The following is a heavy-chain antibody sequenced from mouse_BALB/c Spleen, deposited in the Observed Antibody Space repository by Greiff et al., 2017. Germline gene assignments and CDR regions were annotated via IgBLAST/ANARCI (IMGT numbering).Heavy chain of an antibody. CDR2: INSNGGST. CDR3: ARDSLWYGNTFAY. V-gene: IGHV5-6-3*01. D-gene: IGHD2-10*02. J-gene: IGHJ3*01. CDR1: GFTFSSYG. Sequence: DVHLVESGGGLVQPGGSLKLSCAASGFTFSSYGMSWVRQTPDKRLELVATINSNGGSTYYPDSVKGRFTISRDNAKNTLYLQMSSLKSEDTAMYYCARDSLWYGNTFAYWGQGTLVTVSA.